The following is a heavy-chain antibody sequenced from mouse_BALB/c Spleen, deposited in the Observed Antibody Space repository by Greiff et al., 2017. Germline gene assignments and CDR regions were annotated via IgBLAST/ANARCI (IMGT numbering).Heavy chain of an antibody. CDR1: GFTFSSFG. Sequence: DGHLVESGGGLVPPGGSRKLSCAASGFTFSSFGMHWVRQAPEKGLEWVAYISSGSSTIYYADTVKGRFTISRDNPKNTLFLQMTSLRSEDTAMYYCARGHYYAMDYWGQGTSVTVSS. J-gene: IGHJ4*01. CDR3: ARGHYYAMDY. V-gene: IGHV5-17*02. CDR2: ISSGSSTI.